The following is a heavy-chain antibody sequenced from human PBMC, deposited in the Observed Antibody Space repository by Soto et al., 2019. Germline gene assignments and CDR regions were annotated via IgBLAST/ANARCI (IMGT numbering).Heavy chain of an antibody. Sequence: EVQLLESGGGLVQPGGSLRLSCAASGFTFSSYAMSWVRQAPGKGLEWVSAISGSGGSTYYADSVKGRFIISRDNSKNTLYLQMNSLRAEDTAVYYCAKDRRRYDSSGYADYWGQGTLVTVSS. J-gene: IGHJ4*02. V-gene: IGHV3-23*01. CDR2: ISGSGGST. D-gene: IGHD3-22*01. CDR3: AKDRRRYDSSGYADY. CDR1: GFTFSSYA.